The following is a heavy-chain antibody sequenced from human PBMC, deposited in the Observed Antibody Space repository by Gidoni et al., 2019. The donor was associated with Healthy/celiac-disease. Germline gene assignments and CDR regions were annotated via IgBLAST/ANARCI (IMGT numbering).Heavy chain of an antibody. CDR3: ARAGLWFGELSFAYYMDV. D-gene: IGHD3-10*01. CDR1: GFPFRSYG. Sequence: QVQLVESGGGVVQPGRSLRLSCAASGFPFRSYGMHWVRQAPGKGLEWVAVIWYDGSNKYYADSVKGRFTISRDNSKNTLYLQMNSLRAEDTAVYYCARAGLWFGELSFAYYMDVWGKGTTVTVSS. CDR2: IWYDGSNK. V-gene: IGHV3-33*01. J-gene: IGHJ6*03.